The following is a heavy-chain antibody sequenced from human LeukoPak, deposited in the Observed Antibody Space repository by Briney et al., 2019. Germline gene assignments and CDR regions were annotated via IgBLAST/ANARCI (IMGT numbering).Heavy chain of an antibody. CDR2: ISYDGSNK. CDR1: GFTFSSYA. D-gene: IGHD4-17*01. V-gene: IGHV3-30*04. Sequence: PGGSLRLSCAASGFTFSSYAMHWVRQAPGKGLEWVAVISYDGSNKYYADSVKGRFTISRDNAKNSLYLQMNSLRAEDTAVYYCASPGHGDYYTLDYWGQGTLVTVSS. J-gene: IGHJ4*02. CDR3: ASPGHGDYYTLDY.